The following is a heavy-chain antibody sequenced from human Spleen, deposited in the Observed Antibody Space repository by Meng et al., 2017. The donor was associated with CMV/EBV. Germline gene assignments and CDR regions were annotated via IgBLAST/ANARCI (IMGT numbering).Heavy chain of an antibody. V-gene: IGHV4-61*01. CDR3: ARGSFPLDEY. CDR1: GGSVSSGSYS. D-gene: IGHD1-1*01. Sequence: SETLSLTCTVSGGSVSSGSYSWSWIRQPPGRGLEWIGYIFYSGSTNYNPSLKSRVTISVDTSKNQFSLKLSSVTAADTAVYYCARGSFPLDEYWGQGTLVTVSS. CDR2: IFYSGST. J-gene: IGHJ4*02.